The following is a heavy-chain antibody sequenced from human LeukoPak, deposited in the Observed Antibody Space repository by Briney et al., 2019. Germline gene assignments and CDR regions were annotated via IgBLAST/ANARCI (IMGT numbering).Heavy chain of an antibody. CDR3: ARHQWLVHFDY. Sequence: GGSLRLSCAASGFTVSSNYMSWVRQAPGKGLEWVSVIYSGGSTYYADSVKGRFTISRDNSKNTLYLQMNSLRAEDTAVYYCARHQWLVHFDYWGQGTLVTVSS. CDR2: IYSGGST. V-gene: IGHV3-66*04. CDR1: GFTVSSNY. J-gene: IGHJ4*02. D-gene: IGHD6-19*01.